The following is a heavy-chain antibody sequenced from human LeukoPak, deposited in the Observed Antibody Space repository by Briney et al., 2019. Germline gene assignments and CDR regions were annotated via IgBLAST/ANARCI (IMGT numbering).Heavy chain of an antibody. J-gene: IGHJ5*02. Sequence: ASVKVSCKASGYTFTSYGISWVRQAPGQGLEWMGWISAYNGNTNYAQKLQGRVTMTTDTSTSTAYMELRSLRSDDTAVYYCARFRWFGELSYNWFDPWGQGTLVTVSS. CDR3: ARFRWFGELSYNWFDP. D-gene: IGHD3-10*01. CDR2: ISAYNGNT. V-gene: IGHV1-18*01. CDR1: GYTFTSYG.